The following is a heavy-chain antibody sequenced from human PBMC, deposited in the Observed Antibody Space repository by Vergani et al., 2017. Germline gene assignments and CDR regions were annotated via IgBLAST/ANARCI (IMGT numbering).Heavy chain of an antibody. CDR3: AKDRDFLVSCSGSYAFDY. V-gene: IGHV3-23*01. J-gene: IGHJ4*02. CDR1: GFTFTAHG. CDR2: LSASERRT. D-gene: IGHD3-22*01. Sequence: EVQLLESGGGSAQPGEPLRPSCVASGFTFTAHGLNWVRQAPGKGLEWVSTLSASERRTHYADSVKGRFTTSRDNSKNTLYLQMNSPRVEDTVVYYCAKDRDFLVSCSGSYAFDYWGQGILVTVSS.